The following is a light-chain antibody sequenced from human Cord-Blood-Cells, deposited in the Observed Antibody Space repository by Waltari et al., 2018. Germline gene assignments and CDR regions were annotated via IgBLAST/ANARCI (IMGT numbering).Light chain of an antibody. J-gene: IGLJ2*01. CDR3: SSYTSSSTLEV. V-gene: IGLV2-14*01. Sequence: QSALTQPSSVSGSPGQSITISCTGTSSEVGSYNYVSWYQQHPGKAPKLMIYDVSNRPSGFSNRFSGSKSGNTASLTISGLQAEDEADYYCSSYTSSSTLEVFGGGTKLTVL. CDR2: DVS. CDR1: SSEVGSYNY.